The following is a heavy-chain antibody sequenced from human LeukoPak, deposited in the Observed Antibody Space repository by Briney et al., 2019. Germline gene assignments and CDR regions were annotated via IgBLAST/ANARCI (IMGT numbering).Heavy chain of an antibody. D-gene: IGHD5-24*01. J-gene: IGHJ1*01. CDR3: ARDLRDGSLRFEYFQH. Sequence: EASVKVSCKASGGTFSSYAISWVRQAPGQGLEWMGGIIPIFGTANYAQKFQGRVTITTDESTSTAYMELSSLRSEDTAVYYCARDLRDGSLRFEYFQHWGQGTLVTVSS. CDR2: IIPIFGTA. CDR1: GGTFSSYA. V-gene: IGHV1-69*05.